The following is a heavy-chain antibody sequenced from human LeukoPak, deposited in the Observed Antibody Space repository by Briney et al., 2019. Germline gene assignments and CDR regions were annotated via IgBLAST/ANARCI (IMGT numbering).Heavy chain of an antibody. V-gene: IGHV3-21*01. CDR3: ASENIVDTSGALFDC. Sequence: GGYLRLSCAASGFTFSRHAMNWVRQAPGKGLEWVSSITSSGSYRYHSDSVKGRFTISRDNAKNSLYLQMNSLRVEDTAVYYCASENIVDTSGALFDCWGQGTLVTVSS. CDR2: ITSSGSYR. CDR1: GFTFSRHA. J-gene: IGHJ4*02. D-gene: IGHD5-12*01.